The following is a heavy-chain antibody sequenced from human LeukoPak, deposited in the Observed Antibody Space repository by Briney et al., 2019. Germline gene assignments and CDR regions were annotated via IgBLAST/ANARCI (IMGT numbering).Heavy chain of an antibody. D-gene: IGHD2-15*01. J-gene: IGHJ4*02. CDR2: IYHSGST. CDR1: GGSISSSNW. CDR3: ARRGGYPLYRRYCSGGSCYIPFDY. V-gene: IGHV4-4*02. Sequence: PSGTLSLTCAVSGGSISSSNWWSWVRQPPGKGLEWIGEIYHSGSTNYNPSLKSRVTISVDKSKNQFSLKLSSVTAADTAVYYCARRGGYPLYRRYCSGGSCYIPFDYWGQGTLVTVSS.